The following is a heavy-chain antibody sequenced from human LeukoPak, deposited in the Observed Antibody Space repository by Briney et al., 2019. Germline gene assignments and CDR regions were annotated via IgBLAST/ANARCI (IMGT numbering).Heavy chain of an antibody. V-gene: IGHV1-46*01. CDR3: ARGYYDFPF. CDR1: GYSFTSYY. D-gene: IGHD3-3*01. CDR2: INPIGGST. J-gene: IGHJ4*02. Sequence: ASVKVSCKASGYSFTSYYMQCVRQAPGQGLEWMGIINPIGGSTTYAQNFQGRVTMTRDTSTSTVYMDLTSLRSEDTAVYYCARGYYDFPFWGQGTLVTVSS.